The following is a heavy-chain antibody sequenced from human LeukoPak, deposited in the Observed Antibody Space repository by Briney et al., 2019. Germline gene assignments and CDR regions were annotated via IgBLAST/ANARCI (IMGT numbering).Heavy chain of an antibody. CDR2: VEDGGIEK. V-gene: IGHV3-7*01. Sequence: GGSLRLSCSVSGFTFSDYSMGWVRQAPGKGRDWVANVEDGGIEKEYVDSVKGRFTISRDDAENLLYLEINSLRAEDTALYFCARSRGPQSEFDSWGQGTQVIVSS. J-gene: IGHJ4*02. CDR3: ARSRGPQSEFDS. D-gene: IGHD5-24*01. CDR1: GFTFSDYS.